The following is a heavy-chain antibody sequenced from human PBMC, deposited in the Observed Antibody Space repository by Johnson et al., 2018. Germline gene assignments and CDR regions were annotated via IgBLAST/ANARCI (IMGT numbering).Heavy chain of an antibody. V-gene: IGHV3-33*01. D-gene: IGHD3-22*01. J-gene: IGHJ3*02. Sequence: QVQLVQSGGGVVQPGRSLRLSCAASGFTFSSYGMHWVRQAPGKGLEWVAVIWYDGSNKYYADSVKGRFTISRDNSKNTLYLQRNSLRAEDTAVVDCAGEGDYYDSSGSRIDAFDIWGQGTMVTVSS. CDR1: GFTFSSYG. CDR2: IWYDGSNK. CDR3: AGEGDYYDSSGSRIDAFDI.